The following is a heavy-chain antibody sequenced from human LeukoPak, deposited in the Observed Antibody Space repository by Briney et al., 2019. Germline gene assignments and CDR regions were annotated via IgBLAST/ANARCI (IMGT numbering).Heavy chain of an antibody. CDR3: ARDLVS. V-gene: IGHV3-7*01. Sequence: GGSLRLSCAASGFTFSSYGMHWVRQAPGKGLEWVANIKQDGSEKYYVDSVKGRFTISRDNAKNSLYLQMNSLRAEDTAVYYCARDLVSGGQGTLVTVSS. CDR2: IKQDGSEK. D-gene: IGHD2-2*01. CDR1: GFTFSSYG. J-gene: IGHJ4*02.